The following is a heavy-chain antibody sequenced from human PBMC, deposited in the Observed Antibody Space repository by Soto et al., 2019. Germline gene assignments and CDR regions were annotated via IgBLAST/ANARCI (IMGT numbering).Heavy chain of an antibody. Sequence: GASVKVSCKASGYTFTSYGISWVRQAPGQGLEWMGWISAYNGNTNYAQKLQGRVTTTTDTSTSTAYMELRSLRSDDTAVYYCARVRKYDSSGYYLSPLDYWGQGTLVTVSS. V-gene: IGHV1-18*04. CDR2: ISAYNGNT. J-gene: IGHJ4*02. D-gene: IGHD3-22*01. CDR3: ARVRKYDSSGYYLSPLDY. CDR1: GYTFTSYG.